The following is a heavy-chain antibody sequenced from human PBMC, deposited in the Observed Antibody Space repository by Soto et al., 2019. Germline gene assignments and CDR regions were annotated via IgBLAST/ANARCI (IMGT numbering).Heavy chain of an antibody. V-gene: IGHV3-30*18. CDR3: AKANGYSYGSAVDY. Sequence: PGGSLRLSCAASGFTFSSYGIHWVRQAPGKGLEWVAVISYDGSNKYYADSAKGRFTISRDNSKNTLYLQMNTLRVGDTAVYYCAKANGYSYGSAVDYWGQGTLVTVSS. D-gene: IGHD5-18*01. CDR1: GFTFSSYG. J-gene: IGHJ4*02. CDR2: ISYDGSNK.